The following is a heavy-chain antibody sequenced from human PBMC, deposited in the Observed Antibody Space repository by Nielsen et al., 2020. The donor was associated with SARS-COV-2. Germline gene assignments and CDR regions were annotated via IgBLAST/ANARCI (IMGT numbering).Heavy chain of an antibody. Sequence: GEPLKISCAASGFTVSSNYMSWVRQAPGKGLEWVSVIYSFGTTYYADSVKGRFTISRHISKNMLYLQMSSLRAEDTAVYYCAVATIVAYPYYGMDVWGQGTTVTVSS. CDR1: GFTVSSNY. V-gene: IGHV3-53*04. CDR3: AVATIVAYPYYGMDV. CDR2: IYSFGTT. J-gene: IGHJ6*02. D-gene: IGHD5-24*01.